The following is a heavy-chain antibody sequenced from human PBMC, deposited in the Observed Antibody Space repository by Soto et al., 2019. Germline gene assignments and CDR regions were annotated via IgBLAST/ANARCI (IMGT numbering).Heavy chain of an antibody. CDR1: GYSFTSYW. J-gene: IGHJ6*02. V-gene: IGHV5-10-1*01. CDR3: ARSPYCSSTSCSLLYYYYGMDV. D-gene: IGHD2-2*01. CDR2: TDPSDSYT. Sequence: PGESLKISCKGSGYSFTSYWISWVRQMPGKGLEWMGRTDPSDSYTNYSPSSQGHVTISADKSISTAYLQWSSLKASDTAMYYCARSPYCSSTSCSLLYYYYGMDVWGQGTTVTVSS.